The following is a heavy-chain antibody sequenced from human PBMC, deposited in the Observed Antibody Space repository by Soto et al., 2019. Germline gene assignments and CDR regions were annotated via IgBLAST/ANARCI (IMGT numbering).Heavy chain of an antibody. V-gene: IGHV3-49*04. D-gene: IGHD2-2*03. J-gene: IGHJ5*02. CDR3: SRGSFGYYGP. Sequence: PGWSLRLACNGSGFRFSEHAMTWVRQAPGKGLEWVGFIRDTPYGGTTDYAASVRGRFTISRDDSESIAYLQMNSLKTEDSGVYYCSRGSFGYYGPWGPGTLVTV. CDR1: GFRFSEHA. CDR2: IRDTPYGGTT.